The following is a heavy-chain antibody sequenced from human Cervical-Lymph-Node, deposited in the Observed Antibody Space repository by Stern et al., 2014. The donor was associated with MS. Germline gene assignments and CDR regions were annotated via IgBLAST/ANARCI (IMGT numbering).Heavy chain of an antibody. Sequence: QVQLMQSGGGLVKPGGSLRLSCAASGFTFSDYYMSWIRQAPGKGLEWVSYISGTSGHTDYADSVKGRFTISRDNAKNSLYLQMNSLRAEDTAVYYCAREGNGMDVWGQGTTVTVSS. J-gene: IGHJ6*02. CDR1: GFTFSDYY. CDR3: AREGNGMDV. CDR2: ISGTSGHT. V-gene: IGHV3-11*06.